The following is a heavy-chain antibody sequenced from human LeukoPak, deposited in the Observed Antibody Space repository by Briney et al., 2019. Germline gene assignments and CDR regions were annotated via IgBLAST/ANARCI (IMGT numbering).Heavy chain of an antibody. CDR1: GYTFTGYY. V-gene: IGHV1-2*02. D-gene: IGHD3-10*01. CDR3: ATTMIRARSGSWFDP. J-gene: IGHJ5*02. CDR2: INPNSGGT. Sequence: ASVTVSCKASGYTFTGYYMHWVRQAPGQGLEWMGWINPNSGGTNYAQKFQGRVTMTRDTSISTAYMELSNLRSEDTAVYYCATTMIRARSGSWFDPWGQGTLVTVSS.